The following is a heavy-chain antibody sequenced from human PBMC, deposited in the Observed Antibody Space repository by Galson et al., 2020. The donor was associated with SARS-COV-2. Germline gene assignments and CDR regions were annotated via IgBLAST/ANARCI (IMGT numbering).Heavy chain of an antibody. CDR3: AGHAAYCTGGGCGSDFDD. Sequence: SETLSLTCTVSGGSISNYYWSWIRQPPGKGLEWIAFISYSGHINYSPSPKSRVTISVDTYKNQISLKMSAVTAADTAVDYCAGHAAYCTGGGCGSDFDDWGQGTLVTVS. CDR1: GGSISNYY. D-gene: IGHD2-8*02. V-gene: IGHV4-59*08. J-gene: IGHJ4*02. CDR2: ISYSGHI.